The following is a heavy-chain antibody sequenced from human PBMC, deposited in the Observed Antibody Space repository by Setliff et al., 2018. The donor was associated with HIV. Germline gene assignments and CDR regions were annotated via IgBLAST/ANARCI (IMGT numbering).Heavy chain of an antibody. V-gene: IGHV1-3*01. CDR2: INAGNGDT. J-gene: IGHJ4*02. CDR3: ARADSSNWYHVDY. D-gene: IGHD6-13*01. CDR1: GYTFTNYA. Sequence: ASVKVSCKASGYTFTNYAIHWVRQAPGQRLEWMGWINAGNGDTKYSQKFQGRVTITTDTSTSTAYMELSSLRSEDTAVYYCARADSSNWYHVDYWGQGTLVTVSS.